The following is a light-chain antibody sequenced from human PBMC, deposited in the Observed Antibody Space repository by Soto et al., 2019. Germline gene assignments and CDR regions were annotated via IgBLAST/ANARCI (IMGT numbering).Light chain of an antibody. CDR2: AAS. V-gene: IGKV1-9*01. CDR3: QQLNSYPLT. Sequence: DIQLTQSPSFLSASVGDRVTLTCRASQGITSYLAWYQQKPGKAPKLLIYAASTLQSGVPSRFSGSGSGTEFTLTISRLQPEDCATYYCQQLNSYPLTFGGGTKVQIK. J-gene: IGKJ4*01. CDR1: QGITSY.